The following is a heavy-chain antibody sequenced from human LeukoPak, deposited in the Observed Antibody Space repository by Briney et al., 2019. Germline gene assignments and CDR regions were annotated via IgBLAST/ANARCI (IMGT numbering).Heavy chain of an antibody. J-gene: IGHJ4*02. CDR3: ARAPAGYGTASY. CDR2: ISSSGSTI. D-gene: IGHD3-9*01. CDR1: GCTFSSYE. V-gene: IGHV3-48*03. Sequence: GGSLRLSCAASGCTFSSYEMNWVRQAPGKGLEWVSYISSSGSTIYYADSVKGRFTISRDNARNSLYLQMNGLRAEDTAVYYCARAPAGYGTASYWGQGTLVTVSS.